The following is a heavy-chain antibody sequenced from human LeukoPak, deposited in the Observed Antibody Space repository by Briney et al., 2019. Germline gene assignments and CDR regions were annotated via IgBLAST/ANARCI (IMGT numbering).Heavy chain of an antibody. J-gene: IGHJ4*02. Sequence: GGSLRLSCAASGFTVSSNYMSWGRQAPGKGLEWVSVIYSGGSTYYGESVEGRFTISRDNSKNTLYLQMNSLRAEDTAVYYCARDSWQDYYDSGGYYYWGQGTLVTVSS. CDR2: IYSGGST. V-gene: IGHV3-66*01. D-gene: IGHD3-22*01. CDR3: ARDSWQDYYDSGGYYY. CDR1: GFTVSSNY.